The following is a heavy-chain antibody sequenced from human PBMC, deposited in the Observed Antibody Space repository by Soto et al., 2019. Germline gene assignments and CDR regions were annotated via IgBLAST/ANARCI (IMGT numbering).Heavy chain of an antibody. J-gene: IGHJ4*02. CDR1: GGSISSYY. V-gene: IGHV4-59*01. CDR3: AKDRGKAYCGGDCWGPFDY. D-gene: IGHD2-21*02. Sequence: QVQLQESGPGLVKPSETLSLTCTVSGGSISSYYWSWIRQPPGKGLEWIGYIYYSGSTNYNPSLKSRVTISVDTSKHQFSLKLSSVTAADTAVYYCAKDRGKAYCGGDCWGPFDYWGQGTLVTVSS. CDR2: IYYSGST.